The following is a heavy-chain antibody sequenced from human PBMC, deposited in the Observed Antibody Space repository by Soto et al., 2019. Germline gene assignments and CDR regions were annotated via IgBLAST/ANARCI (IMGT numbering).Heavy chain of an antibody. CDR1: GYTFTSYA. CDR3: ARDPEYSRSFGAWFDH. CDR2: INAGNGNT. Sequence: GASVKVSCKASGYTFTSYAMHWVRQAPGQRLEWMGWINAGNGNTKYSQKFQGRVTITRDTSASTAYMELSSLRSEDTAVYYCARDPEYSRSFGAWFDHWGQGTLVTVSS. J-gene: IGHJ5*02. V-gene: IGHV1-3*01. D-gene: IGHD6-6*01.